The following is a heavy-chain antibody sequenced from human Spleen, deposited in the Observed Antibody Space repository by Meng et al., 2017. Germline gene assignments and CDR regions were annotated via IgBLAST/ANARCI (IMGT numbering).Heavy chain of an antibody. Sequence: LQGWGPGRGKASGTLSLTCAVSGGSISSSHWWSWVRQSPGKGLEWIGEIYDGGSTNYNPSLKSRVTISVDKSKNQFSLKLSSVTAADTAVYYCARVGSSSWFVADWGQGTLVTVSS. CDR3: ARVGSSSWFVAD. J-gene: IGHJ4*02. CDR2: IYDGGST. V-gene: IGHV4-4*02. CDR1: GGSISSSHW. D-gene: IGHD6-13*01.